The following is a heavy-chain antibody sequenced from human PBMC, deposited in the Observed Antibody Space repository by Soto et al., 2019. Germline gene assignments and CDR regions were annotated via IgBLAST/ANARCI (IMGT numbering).Heavy chain of an antibody. CDR2: ISGSVSGGRIDT. J-gene: IGHJ3*02. V-gene: IGHV3-23*01. CDR3: ARPRGCGVFDGYDI. D-gene: IGHD2-8*01. Sequence: PGGSLRLSCAASGFTFSTYAMSWVRQAPGKGLEWVSAISGSVSGGRIDTHYADSVKGRFTISRDNSIDTLYLQMNSLRTEDAAVYYCARPRGCGVFDGYDIWGQGAMVTGSS. CDR1: GFTFSTYA.